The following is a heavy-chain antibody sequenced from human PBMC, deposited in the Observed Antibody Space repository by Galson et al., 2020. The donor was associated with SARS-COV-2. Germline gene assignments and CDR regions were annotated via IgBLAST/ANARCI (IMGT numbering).Heavy chain of an antibody. Sequence: TGGSLRLSCAASGFTFSDYYMSWIRQAPGKGLEWVSYLSSGGSTIYYADSVKGRFTISRDNAKNLLYLQMNSLRAEDTAVYYCARAGLNYYDSPRHIDYWGLGTLVTVSS. CDR2: LSSGGSTI. CDR3: ARAGLNYYDSPRHIDY. V-gene: IGHV3-11*01. J-gene: IGHJ4*02. D-gene: IGHD3-22*01. CDR1: GFTFSDYY.